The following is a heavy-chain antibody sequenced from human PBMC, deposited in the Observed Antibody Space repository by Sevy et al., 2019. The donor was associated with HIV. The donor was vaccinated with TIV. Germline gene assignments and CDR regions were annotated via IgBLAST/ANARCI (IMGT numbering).Heavy chain of an antibody. CDR2: ISYDGSNK. J-gene: IGHJ6*02. Sequence: GGSLRLSCAASGFTFSSYGMHWVRQAPGKGLEWVAVISYDGSNKYYADSVKGRFTISGDNSKNTLYLQMNSLRAEDTVVYYCAKATRGWQLVPSYYYYYGMDVWGQGTTVTVSS. V-gene: IGHV3-30*18. CDR3: AKATRGWQLVPSYYYYYGMDV. CDR1: GFTFSSYG. D-gene: IGHD6-6*01.